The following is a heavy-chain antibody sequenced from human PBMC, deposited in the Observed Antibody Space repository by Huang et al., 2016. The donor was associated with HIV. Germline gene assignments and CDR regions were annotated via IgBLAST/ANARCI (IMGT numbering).Heavy chain of an antibody. CDR2: IIPILGTA. V-gene: IGHV1-69*13. CDR3: ARTAYSYGFRQGYNWFDP. CDR1: GGTFSSYA. Sequence: QVLLVQSGAEVRKPGSSVKVSCTAFGGTFSSYAISWVRQAPGKGLAWRGGIIPILGTANYTQKCQGRVTITVDESTNTGYMELTRLTSEDTAVYYCARTAYSYGFRQGYNWFDPWGQGTPVTVSP. D-gene: IGHD5-18*01. J-gene: IGHJ5*02.